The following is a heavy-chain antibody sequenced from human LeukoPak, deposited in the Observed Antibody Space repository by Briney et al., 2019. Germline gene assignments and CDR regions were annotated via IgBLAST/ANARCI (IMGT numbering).Heavy chain of an antibody. Sequence: GGALNLSCAASGFPFKNYWMSWVRPAPGKGLEGLGNIKQDGSEKYFVDSVKGRFTISRDNAKNSLYLQMNTLRAADTAVYFCARQWRGSYDYWGQGTLVTVSS. D-gene: IGHD1-26*01. CDR3: ARQWRGSYDY. V-gene: IGHV3-7*01. CDR1: GFPFKNYW. J-gene: IGHJ4*02. CDR2: IKQDGSEK.